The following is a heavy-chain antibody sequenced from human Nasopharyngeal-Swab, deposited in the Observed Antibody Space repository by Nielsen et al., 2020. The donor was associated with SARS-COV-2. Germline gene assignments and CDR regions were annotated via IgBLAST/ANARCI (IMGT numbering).Heavy chain of an antibody. CDR1: GFTFSRYE. CDR3: ARMDLETAIGDY. D-gene: IGHD5-18*01. CDR2: ISSSGRTI. Sequence: GGSLRLSCAASGFTFSRYEMNWVRQAPGKGLEWVSYISSSGRTIYYADSVKGRFTISRDNARNSLYLQMNSLRAEDTVVYYCARMDLETAIGDYWGQGTLVTVSS. V-gene: IGHV3-48*03. J-gene: IGHJ4*02.